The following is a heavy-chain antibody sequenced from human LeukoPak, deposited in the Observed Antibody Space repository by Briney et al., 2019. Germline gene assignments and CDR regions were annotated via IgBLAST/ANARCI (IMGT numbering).Heavy chain of an antibody. D-gene: IGHD6-19*01. CDR2: ISWDGGST. V-gene: IGHV3-43D*03. CDR3: AKDGIRRSGWYGDVYYYMDV. Sequence: PGGSLRLSCAASGFTFDDYAMHWVRQAPGKGLEWVSLISWDGGSTYYADSVKGRFTISRDNSKNSLYLQMNSLRAEDTALYYCAKDGIRRSGWYGDVYYYMDVWGKGTTVTVSS. CDR1: GFTFDDYA. J-gene: IGHJ6*03.